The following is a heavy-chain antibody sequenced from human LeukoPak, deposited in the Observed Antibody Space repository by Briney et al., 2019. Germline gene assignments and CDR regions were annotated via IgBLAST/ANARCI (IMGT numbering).Heavy chain of an antibody. Sequence: PSETLSLTCAVSGGSISSGGYSWSWIRQPPGKGLEWIGYIYHSGSTYYNPSLKSRVTISVDRSKNQFSLKLSSVTAADTAVHYCARAVGYYGSGVDIWGQGTMVTVSS. J-gene: IGHJ3*02. CDR2: IYHSGST. CDR3: ARAVGYYGSGVDI. D-gene: IGHD3-10*01. V-gene: IGHV4-30-2*01. CDR1: GGSISSGGYS.